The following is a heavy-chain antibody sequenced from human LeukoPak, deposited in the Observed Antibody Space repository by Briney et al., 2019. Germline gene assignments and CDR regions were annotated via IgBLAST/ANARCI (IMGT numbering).Heavy chain of an antibody. CDR1: GFTFSSYA. CDR2: ISWNGGST. CDR3: VRGADYVWGSYIDS. Sequence: GGSLRLSCAASGFTFSSYAMSWVRQAPGKGLEWVSGISWNGGSTGYADSVEGRFTISRDNAKNSLYLQMNSLRAKDTAFYYCVRGADYVWGSYIDSWGQGTLVTVSS. J-gene: IGHJ4*02. D-gene: IGHD3-16*01. V-gene: IGHV3-20*04.